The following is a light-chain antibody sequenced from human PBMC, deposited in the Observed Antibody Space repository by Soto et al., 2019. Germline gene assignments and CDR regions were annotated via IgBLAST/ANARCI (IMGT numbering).Light chain of an antibody. Sequence: QSVLTQPPSVSAAPGRKVTISCSGSSSNISGNSVSWYQQLPGTAPTLLIYDDNKRPSGIPDRFSCSKSGTSATLGITGFQTGDEADYYCGSWDSSLSAYVFGTGTKVTVL. J-gene: IGLJ1*01. V-gene: IGLV1-51*01. CDR2: DDN. CDR1: SSNISGNS. CDR3: GSWDSSLSAYV.